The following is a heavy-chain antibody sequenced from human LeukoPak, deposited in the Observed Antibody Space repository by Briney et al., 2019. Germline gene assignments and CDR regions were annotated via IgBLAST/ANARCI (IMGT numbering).Heavy chain of an antibody. CDR3: EKVMGSIFGVGRAFDI. CDR2: IRYDGSNK. D-gene: IGHD3-3*01. CDR1: GFTFSSCG. Sequence: PGGSLRLSCAASGFTFSSCGMHWVRQAPGKGLEWVAFIRYDGSNKYYADSVKGRFTISRDNSKNTLYLQMHSLRAEDTAVYYCEKVMGSIFGVGRAFDIWGQGTMVTVSS. V-gene: IGHV3-30*02. J-gene: IGHJ3*02.